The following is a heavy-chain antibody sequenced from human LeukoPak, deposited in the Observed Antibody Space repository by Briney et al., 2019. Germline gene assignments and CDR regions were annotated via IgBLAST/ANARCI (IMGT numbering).Heavy chain of an antibody. Sequence: PSETLSLTCTVSGGSISSGGYYWSWIRQHPGKGLEWIGYIYYSGRTYYNPSLKSRVTISVDTSNNQFSLKLSSVTAADTAVYYCARLHDDSSGYYGFDYWGQGTLVTVSS. J-gene: IGHJ4*02. CDR3: ARLHDDSSGYYGFDY. D-gene: IGHD3-22*01. V-gene: IGHV4-31*03. CDR2: IYYSGRT. CDR1: GGSISSGGYY.